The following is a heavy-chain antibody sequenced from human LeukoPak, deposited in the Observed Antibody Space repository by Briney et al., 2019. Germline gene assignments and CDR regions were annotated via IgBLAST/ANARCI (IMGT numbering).Heavy chain of an antibody. V-gene: IGHV4-59*08. J-gene: IGHJ6*02. CDR3: ARHMRSITMVREAPLYYYYGMDV. Sequence: SETQSLTCTVSGGSISSYYWSWIRQPPGKGLEWIGYIYYSGSTNYNPSLKSRVTISVDTSKNQFSLKLSSVTAADTAVYYCARHMRSITMVREAPLYYYYGMDVWGQGTTVTVSS. CDR2: IYYSGST. D-gene: IGHD3-10*01. CDR1: GGSISSYY.